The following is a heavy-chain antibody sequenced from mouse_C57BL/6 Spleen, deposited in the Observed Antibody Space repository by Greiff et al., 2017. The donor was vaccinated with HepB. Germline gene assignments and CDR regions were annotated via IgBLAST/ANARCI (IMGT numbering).Heavy chain of an antibody. CDR2: INPNNGGT. V-gene: IGHV1-26*01. J-gene: IGHJ4*01. D-gene: IGHD3-1*01. CDR3: ARSWAMDY. Sequence: KQSHGKSLEWIGDINPNNGGTSYNQKFKGKATLTVDKSSSTAYMELRSLTSEDSAVYYCARSWAMDYWGQGTSVTVSS.